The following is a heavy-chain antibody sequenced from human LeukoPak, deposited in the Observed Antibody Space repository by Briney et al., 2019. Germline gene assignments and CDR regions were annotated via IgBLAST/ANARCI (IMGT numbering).Heavy chain of an antibody. V-gene: IGHV3-23*01. CDR1: GFTFRTYA. CDR3: AKRTMSAFDS. D-gene: IGHD5-24*01. Sequence: GGALRLSCTASGFTFRTYAMNWVRQAPGKGLEWLSGISGSGNGTYYADSVKGRFTISRDNSKNVVYLQMNSLTVEDAATYYCAKRTMSAFDSWGQGTLLIVSS. J-gene: IGHJ4*02. CDR2: ISGSGNGT.